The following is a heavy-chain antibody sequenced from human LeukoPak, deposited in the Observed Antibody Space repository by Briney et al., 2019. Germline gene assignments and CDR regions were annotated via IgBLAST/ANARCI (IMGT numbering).Heavy chain of an antibody. Sequence: PGGSLRLSCAASGFTFSSYEMNWVRQAPGKGLEWVSYISSSGSTIYYADSVKGRFTISRDNAKNSLYLQMNSLRAEDTAVYYCASAPYDGKSYWGQGTLVTVSS. V-gene: IGHV3-48*03. CDR3: ASAPYDGKSY. D-gene: IGHD3-16*01. J-gene: IGHJ4*02. CDR1: GFTFSSYE. CDR2: ISSSGSTI.